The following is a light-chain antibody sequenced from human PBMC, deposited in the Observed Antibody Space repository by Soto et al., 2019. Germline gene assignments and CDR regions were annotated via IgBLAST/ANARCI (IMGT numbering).Light chain of an antibody. V-gene: IGKV3-15*01. Sequence: EIVMTQSPVTLSVSPGERATLSCRASQSVSSNLAWYQQKPGQAPRLLIYGASTRATGIPARFSGSGSGTEFTLTISSLQSEDFAVYYCQQYNYWPTFGQGTKVEIK. CDR1: QSVSSN. CDR2: GAS. J-gene: IGKJ1*01. CDR3: QQYNYWPT.